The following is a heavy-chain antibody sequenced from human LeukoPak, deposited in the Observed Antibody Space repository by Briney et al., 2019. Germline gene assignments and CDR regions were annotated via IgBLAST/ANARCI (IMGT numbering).Heavy chain of an antibody. V-gene: IGHV3-23*01. CDR1: GFIFSDYA. Sequence: GGSLRLSCAASGFIFSDYAMSWVRQAPGKGLEWVSGISGSGGTTYYADSVKGRFTISRDNSKNTLYLQMNSLRAEDTAVYYCAKVRGYYYGSDAMDVWGQGTTVTVSS. D-gene: IGHD3-10*01. J-gene: IGHJ6*02. CDR3: AKVRGYYYGSDAMDV. CDR2: ISGSGGTT.